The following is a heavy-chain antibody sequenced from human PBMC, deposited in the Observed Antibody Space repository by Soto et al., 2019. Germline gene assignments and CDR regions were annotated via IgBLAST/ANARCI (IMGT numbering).Heavy chain of an antibody. V-gene: IGHV3-7*01. Sequence: GGSLRLSCAASGFTFSSYWMSWVRQAPGKGLEWVANIKQDGSEKYYVDSVRGRFTISRDNAKNSLYLQMNSLRAEDTAVYYCARDDSSGTLYYYYGMDVWGQGTTVTVSS. CDR2: IKQDGSEK. CDR3: ARDDSSGTLYYYYGMDV. D-gene: IGHD6-19*01. J-gene: IGHJ6*02. CDR1: GFTFSSYW.